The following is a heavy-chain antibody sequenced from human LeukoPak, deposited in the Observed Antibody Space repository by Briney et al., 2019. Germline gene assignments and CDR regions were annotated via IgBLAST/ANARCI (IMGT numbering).Heavy chain of an antibody. CDR2: IYHSGST. D-gene: IGHD3-10*01. V-gene: IGHV4-38-2*02. CDR1: GYSISSGYY. Sequence: SETLSFTCTVSGYSISSGYYWGWIRQPPGKGLEWIGSIYHSGSTYYNPSLKSRVTISVDTSKNQFSLKLSSVTAADTAVYYCARWGPMVRGGFDYWGQGTLVTVSS. CDR3: ARWGPMVRGGFDY. J-gene: IGHJ4*02.